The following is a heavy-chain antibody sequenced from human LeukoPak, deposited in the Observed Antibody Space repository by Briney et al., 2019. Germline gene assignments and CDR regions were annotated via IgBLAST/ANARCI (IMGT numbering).Heavy chain of an antibody. V-gene: IGHV1-2*02. Sequence: WASVKVSCKASGYTFTGYYMHWVRQAPGQGLEWMGWINPNSGGTNYAQKFQGRVTMTRGTSISTAYMELSRLRSDDTAVYYCARAGSSRYSSSWSDYWGQGTLVTVSS. CDR1: GYTFTGYY. CDR3: ARAGSSRYSSSWSDY. D-gene: IGHD6-13*01. CDR2: INPNSGGT. J-gene: IGHJ4*02.